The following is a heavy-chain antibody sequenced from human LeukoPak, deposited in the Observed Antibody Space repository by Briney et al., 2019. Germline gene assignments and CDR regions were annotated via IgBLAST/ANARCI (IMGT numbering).Heavy chain of an antibody. D-gene: IGHD6-6*01. V-gene: IGHV1-69*05. CDR1: GGTFSSYA. CDR2: IIPIFGTA. J-gene: IGHJ4*02. Sequence: ASVKVSCKASGGTFSSYAISWVRQAPGQGLEWMGGIIPIFGTANYAQKFQGRVTITTDESTSTAYMELSSLRSEDTAVYYCARAPIAARPLDYWGQGTLVTVSS. CDR3: ARAPIAARPLDY.